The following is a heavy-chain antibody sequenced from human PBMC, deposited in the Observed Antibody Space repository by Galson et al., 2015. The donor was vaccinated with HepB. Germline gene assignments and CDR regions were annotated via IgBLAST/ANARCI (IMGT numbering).Heavy chain of an antibody. CDR1: GFPFSSFG. V-gene: IGHV3-30*18. Sequence: LRLSCAASGFPFSSFGMHWARQAPGKGLEWVAVISYDGRHKSHADSVRGRFTISRDDSKNTLYLQMNSLRAEDTAVYYCAKDLRGGQMATGYFDYWGQGTLVTVSS. D-gene: IGHD5-24*01. CDR2: ISYDGRHK. J-gene: IGHJ4*02. CDR3: AKDLRGGQMATGYFDY.